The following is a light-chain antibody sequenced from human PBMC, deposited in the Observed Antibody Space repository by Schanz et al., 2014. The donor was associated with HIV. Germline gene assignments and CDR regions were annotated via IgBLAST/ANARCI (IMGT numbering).Light chain of an antibody. CDR1: SSDIGTNNH. CDR2: GDN. V-gene: IGLV2-14*03. J-gene: IGLJ2*01. Sequence: QSALTQPASVSGSPGRSITFSCTGTSSDIGTNNHVSWYQQQPGKAPKVLIHGDNNRPSGVSHRFSGSKSGNTASLTISGLQAEDEADYYCNSYTSSSTLVFGGGTKLTVL. CDR3: NSYTSSSTLV.